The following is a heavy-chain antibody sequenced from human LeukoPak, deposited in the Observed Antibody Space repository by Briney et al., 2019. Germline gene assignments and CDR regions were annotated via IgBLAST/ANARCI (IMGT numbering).Heavy chain of an antibody. V-gene: IGHV3-23*01. CDR2: INRGGGGT. CDR1: GLTFTTFT. Sequence: GGSLRLSCAASGLTFTTFTMNWVRQAPGKGLEWVSAINRGGGGTYYADFVKGRFTISRDNSENTLYLQMNSLIAEDTATYYCEKGTERYQEVSSSDSWGQGTQVTVSS. D-gene: IGHD6-19*01. CDR3: EKGTERYQEVSSSDS. J-gene: IGHJ4*02.